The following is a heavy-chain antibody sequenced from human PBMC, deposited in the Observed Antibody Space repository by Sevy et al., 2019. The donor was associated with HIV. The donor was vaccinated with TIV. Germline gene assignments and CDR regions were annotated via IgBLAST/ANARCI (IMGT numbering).Heavy chain of an antibody. CDR1: GFTFSSYA. V-gene: IGHV3-23*01. J-gene: IGHJ3*02. Sequence: GGSLRLSCAASGFTFSSYAMSWVRQAPGKGLEWVSAMSGSGAIVYYADSVKGRFTISRDNPKNTLYLQMSSLSAEDTALYYCAKSLVVFDGFDIWGQGTRVTVSS. D-gene: IGHD2-8*02. CDR3: AKSLVVFDGFDI. CDR2: MSGSGAIV.